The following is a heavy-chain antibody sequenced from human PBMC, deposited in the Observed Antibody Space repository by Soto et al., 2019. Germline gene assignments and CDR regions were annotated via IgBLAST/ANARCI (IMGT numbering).Heavy chain of an antibody. V-gene: IGHV4-39*01. CDR2: VYHNGGA. CDR1: GVSIHNSHSF. Sequence: TSETLSLTCTVSGVSIHNSHSFWAWIRHPPGKGLQFIASVYHNGGAHYNSSLKSRVTISVDTVNNQVSLRMRSLTAADTAFYYCGRVVEGATRHTDPDSWGQGILVTVSS. D-gene: IGHD2-21*01. J-gene: IGHJ5*01. CDR3: GRVVEGATRHTDPDS.